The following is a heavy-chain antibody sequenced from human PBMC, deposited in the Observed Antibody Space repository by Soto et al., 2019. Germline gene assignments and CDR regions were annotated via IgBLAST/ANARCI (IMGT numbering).Heavy chain of an antibody. CDR2: ISRYSDYI. D-gene: IGHD5-12*01. CDR3: ARDVYDPVFDY. J-gene: IGHJ4*02. Sequence: EVQLVESGGGLVKPGGSLRLSCAASEFTFSTYTMTWVRQGPGKGLEWVSSISRYSDYIYYADSVKGRFTISRDNAKNSVYLQMISLRAEDTAVYYCARDVYDPVFDYWGQGTLVTVSS. V-gene: IGHV3-21*01. CDR1: EFTFSTYT.